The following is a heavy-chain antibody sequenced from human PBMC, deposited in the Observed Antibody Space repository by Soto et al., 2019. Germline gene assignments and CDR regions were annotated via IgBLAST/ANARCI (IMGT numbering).Heavy chain of an antibody. CDR2: ISSSSSYI. CDR1: GFTFSGYS. Sequence: GGSLRLSCAASGFTFSGYSMNWVRQAPGKGLEWVSSISSSSSYIYYADSVKGRFTISRDNAKNSLYLQMNSLRAEDTAVYYCARDGYYDSSGYYYPGSFQHWGQGTLVTVSS. V-gene: IGHV3-21*01. CDR3: ARDGYYDSSGYYYPGSFQH. D-gene: IGHD3-22*01. J-gene: IGHJ1*01.